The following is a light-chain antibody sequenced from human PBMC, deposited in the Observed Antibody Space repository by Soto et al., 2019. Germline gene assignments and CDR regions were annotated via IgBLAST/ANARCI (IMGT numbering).Light chain of an antibody. Sequence: EIVMTQSPATLSVSPGERATLSCRASQSMSYNLAWYQQKPGQGPRLLIYGAFTRATGIPARFSGSGSGTEFTLTISSLQSEDFGVYYCQQYKNWPPLTFGGGTKVEIK. V-gene: IGKV3-15*01. CDR1: QSMSYN. CDR2: GAF. J-gene: IGKJ4*01. CDR3: QQYKNWPPLT.